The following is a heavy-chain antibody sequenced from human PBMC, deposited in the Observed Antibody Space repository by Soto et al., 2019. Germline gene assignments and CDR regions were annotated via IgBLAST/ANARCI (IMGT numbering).Heavy chain of an antibody. V-gene: IGHV3-33*01. J-gene: IGHJ5*02. CDR1: GFTFSSYG. CDR3: ARGGGSYYNWFDP. CDR2: IWYDGSNK. D-gene: IGHD1-26*01. Sequence: GGSLRLSCAASGFTFSSYGMHWVRQAPGKGLEWVAVIWYDGSNKYYADSVKGRFTISRDNSKNTLYLQMNSLRAEDTAVYYCARGGGSYYNWFDPWGQGTLVTVSS.